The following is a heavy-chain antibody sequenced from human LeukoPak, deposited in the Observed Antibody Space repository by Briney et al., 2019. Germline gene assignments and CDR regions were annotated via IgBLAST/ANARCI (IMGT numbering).Heavy chain of an antibody. D-gene: IGHD6-6*01. Sequence: SVKVSCKASGYTFTSYGISWVRQAPGQGLEWMGGIIPIFGTANYAQKFQGRVTITADESTSTAYMELSSLRSEDTAVYYCARADGAARPYYYYYYMDVWGKGTTVTVSS. J-gene: IGHJ6*03. V-gene: IGHV1-69*13. CDR3: ARADGAARPYYYYYYMDV. CDR2: IIPIFGTA. CDR1: GYTFTSYG.